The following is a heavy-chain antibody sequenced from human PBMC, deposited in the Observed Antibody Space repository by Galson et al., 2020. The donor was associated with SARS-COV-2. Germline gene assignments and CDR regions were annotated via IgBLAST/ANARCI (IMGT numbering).Heavy chain of an antibody. D-gene: IGHD3-3*01. CDR2: ITSSSKTI. J-gene: IGHJ6*02. CDR3: ARVGYDFRSGYYTRTKYYYYYAMDV. V-gene: IGHV3-48*02. CDR1: GFTFSSYD. Sequence: TGGSLRLSCTVSGFTFSSYDMNWVRQAPGKGLEWVSHITSSSKTIYYADSVKGRFTISRDTAKNSLYLQMNILRDEDTAVYYCARVGYDFRSGYYTRTKYYYYYAMDVWGQGTTVTVSS.